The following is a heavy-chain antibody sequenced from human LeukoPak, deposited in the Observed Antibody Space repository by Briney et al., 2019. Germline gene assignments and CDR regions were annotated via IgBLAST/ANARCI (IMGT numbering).Heavy chain of an antibody. D-gene: IGHD3-10*01. V-gene: IGHV3-7*02. J-gene: IGHJ4*02. CDR2: IKQDGSEK. Sequence: GGSLRLSCAASGFTFSSYWMSWVRQAPGKGLEWVVNIKQDGSEKYYVDSVKGRFTISRDNAKNSLYLQMNSLRAEDTAVYYCASGREYYYGSGSFDYWGQGTLVTVSS. CDR3: ASGREYYYGSGSFDY. CDR1: GFTFSSYW.